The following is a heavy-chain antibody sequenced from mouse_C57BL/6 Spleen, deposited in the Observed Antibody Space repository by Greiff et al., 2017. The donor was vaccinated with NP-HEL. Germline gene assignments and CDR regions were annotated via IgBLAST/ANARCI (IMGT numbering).Heavy chain of an antibody. CDR3: ASVYYDYDGYWYFDV. D-gene: IGHD2-4*01. Sequence: LVESGPELVKPGASVKLSCKASGYTFTSYDINWVKQRPGQGLEWIGWIYPRDGSTKYNEKFKGKATLTVDTSSSTAYMELHSLTSEDSAVYFCASVYYDYDGYWYFDVWGTGTTVTVSS. J-gene: IGHJ1*03. CDR1: GYTFTSYD. CDR2: IYPRDGST. V-gene: IGHV1-85*01.